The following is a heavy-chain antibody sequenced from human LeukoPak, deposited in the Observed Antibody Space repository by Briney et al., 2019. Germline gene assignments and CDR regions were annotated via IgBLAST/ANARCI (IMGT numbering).Heavy chain of an antibody. CDR3: AKTTPYYYDSSGYYFDY. J-gene: IGHJ4*02. Sequence: GGSLRLSCAASGFTFSSYAMSWVRQAPGKGLEWVSAISGSGGSTYHADSVKGRFTISRDNSKNTLYLQMNSLRAEDTAVYYCAKTTPYYYDSSGYYFDYWGQGTLVTVSS. V-gene: IGHV3-23*01. CDR2: ISGSGGST. D-gene: IGHD3-22*01. CDR1: GFTFSSYA.